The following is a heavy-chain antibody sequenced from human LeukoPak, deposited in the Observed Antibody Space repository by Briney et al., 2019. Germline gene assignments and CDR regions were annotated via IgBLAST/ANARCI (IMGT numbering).Heavy chain of an antibody. CDR3: AKRGVVIRVILVGFHKEANYFDS. Sequence: GGSLRLSCAVSGLTLSNYGMSWLPQAPGKGLEWVAGISGSGGRSTYADSVKGRFTVSRDNPKNTLYLQMNSLRAEDTAVYFCAKRGVVIRVILVGFHKEANYFDSWGQGALVTVSS. CDR1: GLTLSNYG. D-gene: IGHD3-22*01. CDR2: ISGSGGRS. V-gene: IGHV3-23*01. J-gene: IGHJ4*02.